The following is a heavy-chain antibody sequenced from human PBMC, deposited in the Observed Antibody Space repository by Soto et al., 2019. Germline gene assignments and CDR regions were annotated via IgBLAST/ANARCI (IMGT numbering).Heavy chain of an antibody. CDR1: GYTFTNYG. CDR2: ISAYNGNT. J-gene: IGHJ6*02. CDR3: SRDYKQTQKYYDGLDV. D-gene: IGHD3-10*01. Sequence: QVQLVQSGAEVKKPGASVKVSCKASGYTFTNYGITWVRQAPGQGLEWMGWISAYNGNTKYAQVLEARVTMTTDTSTSTAYMELRSLRSDDTAAYYCSRDYKQTQKYYDGLDVWGQGTTVTVS. V-gene: IGHV1-18*01.